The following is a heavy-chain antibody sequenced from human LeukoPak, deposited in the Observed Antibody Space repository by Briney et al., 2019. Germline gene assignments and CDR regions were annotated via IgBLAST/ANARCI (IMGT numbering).Heavy chain of an antibody. CDR1: GGTFSSYA. CDR2: IIPIFGTA. D-gene: IGHD2-2*01. V-gene: IGHV1-69*13. Sequence: EASVKVSCKASGGTFSSYAISWVRQAPGQGLEWTGGIIPIFGTANYAQKFQGRVTITADESTSTAYMELSSLRSEDTAVYYCARDEVVVVPAARGRDYYYYGMDVWGQGTTVTVSS. CDR3: ARDEVVVVPAARGRDYYYYGMDV. J-gene: IGHJ6*02.